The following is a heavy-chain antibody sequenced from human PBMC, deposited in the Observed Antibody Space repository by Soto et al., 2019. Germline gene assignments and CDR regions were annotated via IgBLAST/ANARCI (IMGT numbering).Heavy chain of an antibody. V-gene: IGHV4-39*01. CDR2: IYYSGST. D-gene: IGHD6-13*01. Sequence: PSETQSLTCTVSDGSTSSSSYYWGWISQPPGKGLEWIGSIYYSGSTYYNPSLNSRVTISVDTSKNQFSLKLSSVTAADTAVYYCARHVYRSSWPPFGYWGQGTLVTVSS. CDR3: ARHVYRSSWPPFGY. CDR1: DGSTSSSSYY. J-gene: IGHJ4*02.